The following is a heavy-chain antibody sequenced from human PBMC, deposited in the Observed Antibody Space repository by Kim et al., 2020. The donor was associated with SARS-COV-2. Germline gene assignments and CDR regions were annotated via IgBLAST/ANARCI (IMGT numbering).Heavy chain of an antibody. D-gene: IGHD3-22*01. CDR2: IYYSGST. CDR1: GGSVSSGSYY. J-gene: IGHJ4*01. CDR3: ARVAIDRNYYDSSGYYIGFDY. V-gene: IGHV4-61*01. Sequence: SETLSLTCTVSGGSVSSGSYYWSWIRQPPGKGLEWIGYIYYSGSTNYNPSLKSRVTISVDTSKNQFSLKLSSVTAADTAVYYCARVAIDRNYYDSSGYYIGFDYWGHGTLVTVSS.